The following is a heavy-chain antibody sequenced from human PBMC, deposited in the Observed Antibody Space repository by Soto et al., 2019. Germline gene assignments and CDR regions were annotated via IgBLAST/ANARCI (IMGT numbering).Heavy chain of an antibody. V-gene: IGHV5-51*01. CDR1: GYNFTSHW. J-gene: IGHJ3*02. D-gene: IGHD1-7*01. CDR2: IYPVDSDT. CDR3: ARNRITGTTDAFDI. Sequence: GESLKISCKGSGYNFTSHWIGWVRQMPGKGLEWMGIIYPVDSDTRYSPSFRGQVAISADKSISTAYLQWSSLKASDTAMYYCARNRITGTTDAFDIRGQGTMVTVSS.